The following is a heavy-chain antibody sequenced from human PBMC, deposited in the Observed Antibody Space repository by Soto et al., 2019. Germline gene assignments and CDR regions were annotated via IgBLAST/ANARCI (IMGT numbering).Heavy chain of an antibody. CDR1: GGSITSSSYY. J-gene: IGHJ4*01. D-gene: IGHD6-19*01. Sequence: PSETLSLTCTVSGGSITSSSYYWGWIRQPPGKGLEWIGSIHHTGNAYYNPSLKSRVTISVDTSKNQFSLKLTSVTAADAALYYCARAEGGWYGAGGYYFDDWGQGTLVTVSS. CDR2: IHHTGNA. V-gene: IGHV4-39*01. CDR3: ARAEGGWYGAGGYYFDD.